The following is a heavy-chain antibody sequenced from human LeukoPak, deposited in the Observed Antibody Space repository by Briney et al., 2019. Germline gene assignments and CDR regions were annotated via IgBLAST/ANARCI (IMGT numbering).Heavy chain of an antibody. D-gene: IGHD6-13*01. CDR1: GYTFTNFV. Sequence: ASVKVSCKASGYTFTNFVIHWVRQAPGQSLEWMGWINAGNGNTKYSQRLQGRVTITRDTSASTAYMEVSSLRSEDTAVYFCARDFIAVGGSNLFLMVWGQGTLVTVSS. V-gene: IGHV1-3*01. CDR3: ARDFIAVGGSNLFLMV. J-gene: IGHJ4*02. CDR2: INAGNGNT.